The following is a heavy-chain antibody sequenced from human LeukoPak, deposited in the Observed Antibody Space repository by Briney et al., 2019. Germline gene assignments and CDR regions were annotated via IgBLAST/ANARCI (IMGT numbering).Heavy chain of an antibody. CDR3: ARDVGYYDSSGYYYQTH. CDR1: GFTFSSYW. V-gene: IGHV3-7*01. Sequence: PGGSLRLSCAASGFTFSSYWMSWVRQAPGKGLEWVANIKQDGSEKYYVDSVKGRFTISRDNAKNSLYLQMNSLRAEDTAVYYCARDVGYYDSSGYYYQTHWGQGTLVTVSS. D-gene: IGHD3-22*01. J-gene: IGHJ4*02. CDR2: IKQDGSEK.